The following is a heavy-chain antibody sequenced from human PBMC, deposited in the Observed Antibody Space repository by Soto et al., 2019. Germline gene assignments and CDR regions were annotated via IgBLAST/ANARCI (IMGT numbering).Heavy chain of an antibody. J-gene: IGHJ3*01. CDR2: IYPGDSET. Sequence: GESLKLSCKGSGSSFTNYYIAWVRQMPGKGLEWMGAIYPGDSETTYSPSFQGQVTISADISMSTVYLQWSSLEASDTAVYYCGRRHRRSSSWFDVWGQGTMVTVSS. CDR3: GRRHRRSSSWFDV. CDR1: GSSFTNYY. D-gene: IGHD6-13*01. V-gene: IGHV5-51*01.